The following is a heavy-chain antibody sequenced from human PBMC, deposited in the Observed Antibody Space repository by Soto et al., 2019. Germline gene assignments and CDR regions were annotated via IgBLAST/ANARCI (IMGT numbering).Heavy chain of an antibody. D-gene: IGHD5-12*01. V-gene: IGHV3-7*01. CDR1: GFTFSGCW. CDR2: IREDGSVK. Sequence: DVQLVESGGGLVQPGGSLRLSCTVSGFTFSGCWMSWVRQAPGKGLEFVANIREDGSVKNYVDSVKGRFTISRDNAKNSVYLQMNSLRDEDTAVYYCARDPGYSSFDHWGQGTLVTVSS. CDR3: ARDPGYSSFDH. J-gene: IGHJ4*02.